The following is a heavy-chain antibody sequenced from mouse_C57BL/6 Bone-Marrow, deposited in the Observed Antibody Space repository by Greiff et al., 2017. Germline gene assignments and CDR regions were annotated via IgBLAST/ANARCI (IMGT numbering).Heavy chain of an antibody. CDR2: ISDGGSYT. CDR1: GFTFSSYA. CDR3: ARWLLGAMDY. D-gene: IGHD2-3*01. Sequence: EVQLVESGGGLVKPGGSLKLSCAASGFTFSSYAMSWVRQTPEKRLEWVATISDGGSYTYYPDNVKGRFTISRDNAKNNLFLQMRHLKSEDTAMYCCARWLLGAMDYWGQGTSVTVSS. V-gene: IGHV5-4*01. J-gene: IGHJ4*01.